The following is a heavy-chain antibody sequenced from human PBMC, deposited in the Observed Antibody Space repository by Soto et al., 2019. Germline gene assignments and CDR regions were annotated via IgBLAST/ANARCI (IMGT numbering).Heavy chain of an antibody. Sequence: QLQLVESGGNVVQPGRSLRLSCAASGFTFTTYAMHWVRQAPGTGLEWLAIISHDGNFEYYADSVKGRFTISRDDSKNTIYLQMNSLRGDDSGVYFCARGGAMSAALSFGMDVCGQGTTVSVSS. J-gene: IGHJ6*02. D-gene: IGHD3-16*01. V-gene: IGHV3-33*01. CDR1: GFTFTTYA. CDR3: ARGGAMSAALSFGMDV. CDR2: ISHDGNFE.